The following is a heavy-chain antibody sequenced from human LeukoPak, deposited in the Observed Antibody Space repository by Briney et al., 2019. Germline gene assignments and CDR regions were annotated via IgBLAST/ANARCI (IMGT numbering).Heavy chain of an antibody. CDR1: GFTLSGHC. Sequence: GSLRLSCAASGFTLSGHCMTWVRQAPGKGLEWVASIKQDGTEHYYVDSVKGRFAISRDNAKNSLYLQMTSLRDEDTAVYYCARLTYHDSSVYRPIDYWGLGTLATVSS. D-gene: IGHD3-22*01. V-gene: IGHV3-7*01. CDR2: IKQDGTEH. J-gene: IGHJ4*02. CDR3: ARLTYHDSSVYRPIDY.